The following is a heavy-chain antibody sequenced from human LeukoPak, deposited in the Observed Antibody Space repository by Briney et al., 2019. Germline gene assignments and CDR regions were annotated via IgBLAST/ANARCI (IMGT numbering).Heavy chain of an antibody. D-gene: IGHD2-21*01. CDR2: FYTSGTP. Sequence: ASETLSLTCTVSGGSISRGSYFWSWIRQPAGKGLEWIGRFYTSGTPNYNPSLKSRVTISVDTSRNQFSLKLSSVTAADTAVYYCARGGIPDYWGQGILVTVSS. CDR3: ARGGIPDY. CDR1: GGSISRGSYF. J-gene: IGHJ4*02. V-gene: IGHV4-61*02.